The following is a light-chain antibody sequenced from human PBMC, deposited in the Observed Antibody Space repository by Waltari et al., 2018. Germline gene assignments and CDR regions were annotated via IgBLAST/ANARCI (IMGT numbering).Light chain of an antibody. V-gene: IGLV4-69*01. Sequence: QLVLTQSPSASASLGASVKLTCTLASGHSSNIVPLFLQQTEECPRCLMKINRDGSHSKGDDIPDRFSGSSSGAERYLTSSSVQSEDEADYYCQTGGHGTWVFGGGTKLTVL. J-gene: IGLJ3*02. CDR3: QTGGHGTWV. CDR1: SGHSSNI. CDR2: INRDGSH.